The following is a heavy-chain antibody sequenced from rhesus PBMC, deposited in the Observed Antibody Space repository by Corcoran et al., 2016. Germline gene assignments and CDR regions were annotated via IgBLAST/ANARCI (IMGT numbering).Heavy chain of an antibody. V-gene: IGHV3-178*01. CDR3: ARGGQHYDYYFDY. J-gene: IGHJ4*01. D-gene: IGHD3-40*01. Sequence: EVQLVEPGGGLVQPGGCLRLSCAASGFTFSDYYMDWVRQAPGEGLEWVSRISNGWRRTWYADSYKGRVNISRENAKNTLYFQMNSRRAEDTAVYYCARGGQHYDYYFDYWGQGVLVTVS. CDR1: GFTFSDYY. CDR2: ISNGWRRT.